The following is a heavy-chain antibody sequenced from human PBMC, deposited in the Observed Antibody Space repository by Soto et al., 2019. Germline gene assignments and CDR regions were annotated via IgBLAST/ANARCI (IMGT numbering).Heavy chain of an antibody. D-gene: IGHD3-10*01. V-gene: IGHV3-11*05. CDR2: ISSSSSYT. CDR3: ASLTMVRGVIVDY. J-gene: IGHJ4*02. Sequence: QVQLVESGGGLVKPGGSLRLSCAASGFTFSDYYMSWIRQAPGKGLEWVSYISSSSSYTNYADSVKGRFTISRDNAKNSLYLQINSLRAEDTAVYYSASLTMVRGVIVDYWGQGTLVTVSS. CDR1: GFTFSDYY.